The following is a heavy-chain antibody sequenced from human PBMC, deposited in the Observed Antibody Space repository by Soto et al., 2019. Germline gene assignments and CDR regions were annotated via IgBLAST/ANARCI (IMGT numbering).Heavy chain of an antibody. J-gene: IGHJ3*02. CDR2: INPNSGGT. Sequence: ASVTVSCKASGYTFTGYYMHWVRQAPGQGLEWMGWINPNSGGTNYAQKFQGWVTMTRDTSISTAYMELSRLRSDDTAVYYCARMVVAERGGAFDIWGQGTMVTISS. CDR3: ARMVVAERGGAFDI. D-gene: IGHD2-15*01. CDR1: GYTFTGYY. V-gene: IGHV1-2*04.